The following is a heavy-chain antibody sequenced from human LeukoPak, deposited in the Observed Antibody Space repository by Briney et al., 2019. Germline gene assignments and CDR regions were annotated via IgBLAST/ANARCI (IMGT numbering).Heavy chain of an antibody. CDR2: IYTSGST. J-gene: IGHJ4*02. Sequence: SETLSLTCTVSGGSISSSSYYWGWIRQPPGKGLEWIGRIYTSGSTNYNPSLKSRVTMSVDTSKNQFSLKLSSVTAADTAVYYCARYVKNGYDTPGFDYWGQGTLVTVSS. D-gene: IGHD5-12*01. CDR3: ARYVKNGYDTPGFDY. CDR1: GGSISSSSYY. V-gene: IGHV4-61*05.